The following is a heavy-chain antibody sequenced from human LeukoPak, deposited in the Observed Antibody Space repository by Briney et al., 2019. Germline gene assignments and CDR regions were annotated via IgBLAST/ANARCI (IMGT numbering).Heavy chain of an antibody. Sequence: GGSLKLSCAASGFTFSNYAMHWVRQAPGKGLEWVAIIWYDGSDKYYADSVKGRFTISRDNSKNTLYPQMNSLRAEDTAVYYCAREGYSSSSSTTYFFDYWGQGTLVTVSS. D-gene: IGHD6-6*01. V-gene: IGHV3-33*01. CDR2: IWYDGSDK. CDR1: GFTFSNYA. CDR3: AREGYSSSSSTTYFFDY. J-gene: IGHJ4*02.